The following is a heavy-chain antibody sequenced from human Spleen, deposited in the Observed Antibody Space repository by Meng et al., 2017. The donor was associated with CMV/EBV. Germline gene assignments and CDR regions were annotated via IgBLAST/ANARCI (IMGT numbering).Heavy chain of an antibody. CDR2: IRHDGSNK. D-gene: IGHD1-26*01. CDR3: AKSIVKGGTGHFDP. V-gene: IGHV3-30*02. Sequence: GESLKISCAASGFTFSNYAMHWVRQAPGKGLEWLAYIRHDGSNKYYADSVKGRLTISRDNSKNTLYIQVNSLRTEDTAVYYCAKSIVKGGTGHFDPWGQGTLVTVSS. CDR1: GFTFSNYA. J-gene: IGHJ5*02.